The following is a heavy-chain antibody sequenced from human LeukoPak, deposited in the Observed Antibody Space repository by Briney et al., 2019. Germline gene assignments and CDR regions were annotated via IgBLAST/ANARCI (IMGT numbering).Heavy chain of an antibody. CDR3: ARDTVSSGLPFDY. Sequence: PGGSLRLSCAASGFTFCSYSMNWVRQAPGKGLEWVSSISSSSSYIYYADSVKGRITISRDNAKNSLYLQMNSLRAEDTAVYYCARDTVSSGLPFDYWGQGTLVTVSS. V-gene: IGHV3-21*01. J-gene: IGHJ4*02. CDR2: ISSSSSYI. CDR1: GFTFCSYS. D-gene: IGHD6-19*01.